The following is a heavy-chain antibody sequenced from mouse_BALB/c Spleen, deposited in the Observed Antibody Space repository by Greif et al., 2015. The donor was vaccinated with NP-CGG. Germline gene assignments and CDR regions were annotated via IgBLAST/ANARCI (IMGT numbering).Heavy chain of an antibody. CDR1: GYAFSSYW. V-gene: IGHV1-80*01. CDR3: ARDDGYDCDY. CDR2: IYPGDGDT. Sequence: QVQLQQPGAELVRPGSSVKISCKASGYAFSSYWMNWVKQRPGQGLEWIGQIYPGDGDTNYNGKFKGKATLTADKSSSTAYMQLSSLTSEDSAVYFCARDDGYDCDYWGQGTTLTVSS. J-gene: IGHJ2*01. D-gene: IGHD2-2*01.